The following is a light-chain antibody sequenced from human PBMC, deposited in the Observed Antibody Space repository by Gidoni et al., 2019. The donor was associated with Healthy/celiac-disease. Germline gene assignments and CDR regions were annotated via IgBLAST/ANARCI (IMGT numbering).Light chain of an antibody. CDR3: QQYDNLSGFT. CDR2: DAS. J-gene: IGKJ3*01. Sequence: IQMTQSPSSLSASVGDRVTITCQASQDISNYLNWYQQKPGKAPKLLIYDASNLETGVPSRFSGSGSGTDFTFTISRLQPEDIATYYCQQYDNLSGFTSGPGTKVDIK. CDR1: QDISNY. V-gene: IGKV1-33*01.